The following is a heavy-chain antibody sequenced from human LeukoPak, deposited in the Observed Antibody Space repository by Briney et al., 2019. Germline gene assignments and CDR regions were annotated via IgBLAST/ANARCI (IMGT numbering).Heavy chain of an antibody. Sequence: ASVKVSCKASGYTLIEYYIYWVRQAPGQGLEWMGWINPKSGGTKYAQKFQGRVTMTTDTSISTAYMELRSLRSDDTAVYYCARANYGDYDGDYFDYWGQGTLVTVSS. CDR2: INPKSGGT. CDR1: GYTLIEYY. CDR3: ARANYGDYDGDYFDY. D-gene: IGHD4-17*01. V-gene: IGHV1-2*02. J-gene: IGHJ4*02.